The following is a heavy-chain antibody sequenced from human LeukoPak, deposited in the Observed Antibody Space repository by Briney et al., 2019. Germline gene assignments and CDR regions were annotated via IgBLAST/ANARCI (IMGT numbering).Heavy chain of an antibody. CDR2: IYYSGST. D-gene: IGHD3-10*01. Sequence: SETLSLTCTVSGGSISSYYWSWIRQPPGKGLEWIGYIYYSGSTNYNPSLKSRVTISVDTSKNQFSLKLSSVTAADTAVYYCARGSLYYYGSGRGAFDIWGQGTMVTVSS. V-gene: IGHV4-59*12. CDR1: GGSISSYY. J-gene: IGHJ3*02. CDR3: ARGSLYYYGSGRGAFDI.